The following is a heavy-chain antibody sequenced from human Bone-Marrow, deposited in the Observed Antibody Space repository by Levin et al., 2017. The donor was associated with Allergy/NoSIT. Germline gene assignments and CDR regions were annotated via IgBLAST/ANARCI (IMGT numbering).Heavy chain of an antibody. CDR3: ARGSDVFDY. CDR1: GFAFSGYV. J-gene: IGHJ4*02. Sequence: GGSLRLSCEASGFAFSGYVMHWVRQPPGKGLEWVALISYDGKNKYFADSVKGRFTISRDNSKNTLYLQIDSLRAEDTAVYYCARGSDVFDYWGQGTLVTVSS. D-gene: IGHD2-21*01. CDR2: ISYDGKNK. V-gene: IGHV3-30*04.